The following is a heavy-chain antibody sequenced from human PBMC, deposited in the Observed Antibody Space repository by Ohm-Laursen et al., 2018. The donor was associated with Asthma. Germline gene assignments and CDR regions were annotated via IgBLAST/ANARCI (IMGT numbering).Heavy chain of an antibody. CDR2: ISWRSGSI. CDR3: AKPKYGSGSYYPDAFDV. D-gene: IGHD3-10*01. J-gene: IGHJ3*01. V-gene: IGHV3-9*01. Sequence: SSLRLSCSASGFTFEEYAMHWVRQAPGKGLEWVSVISWRSGSIAYADSVKGRFTISRDNAKNSLYLQMNSLRAEDTALYYCAKPKYGSGSYYPDAFDVWGQGTMVTVSS. CDR1: GFTFEEYA.